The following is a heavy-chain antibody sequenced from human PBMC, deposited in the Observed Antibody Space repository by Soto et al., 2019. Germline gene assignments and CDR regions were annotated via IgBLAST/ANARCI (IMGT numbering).Heavy chain of an antibody. CDR2: INRSGST. CDR3: ARGGLTTVPPLT. V-gene: IGHV4-34*01. Sequence: QMQLQQWGAGLLKPSETLSLTCAVYGGSFSGYYYYWIRQPPGKGLEWLGEINRSGSTNYNPSLKSRVTISVDTSKNQFSLTLSSVTAADTAIYYCARGGLTTVPPLTWGQGTLVTVSS. J-gene: IGHJ4*02. CDR1: GGSFSGYY. D-gene: IGHD4-17*01.